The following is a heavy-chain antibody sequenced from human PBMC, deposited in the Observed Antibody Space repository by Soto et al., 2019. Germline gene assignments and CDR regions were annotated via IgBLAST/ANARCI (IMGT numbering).Heavy chain of an antibody. CDR2: IHGSGST. CDR3: ARHLRSAPMNRGVPLAYHAFDP. CDR1: GVSISDNY. Sequence: SETLSLTCTVSGVSISDNYLTWIRQPAGKGLEWIGRIHGSGSTSYDPSLKTRLTMSVDTSNNLISLRLTSVPAADTAVYDRARHLRSAPMNRGVPLAYHAFDPWGHGTLVSVS. V-gene: IGHV4-4*07. D-gene: IGHD3-10*01. J-gene: IGHJ5*02.